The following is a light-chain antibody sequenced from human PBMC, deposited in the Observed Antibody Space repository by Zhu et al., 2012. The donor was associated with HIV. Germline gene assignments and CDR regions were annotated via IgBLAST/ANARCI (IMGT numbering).Light chain of an antibody. Sequence: IVLTQSPATLSLSPGERATVSCRASGSVRSFLAWYQQKPGQAPRLLIYDTSKRATGIPARFSGSGSGTDFTLTISSLEPEDFALYYCQQRSSWPLTFGGRAKVGDQT. CDR3: QQRSSWPLT. CDR1: GSVRSF. V-gene: IGKV3-11*01. J-gene: IGKJ4*01. CDR2: DTS.